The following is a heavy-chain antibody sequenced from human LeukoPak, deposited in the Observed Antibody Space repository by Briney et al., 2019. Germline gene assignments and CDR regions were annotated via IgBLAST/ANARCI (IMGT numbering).Heavy chain of an antibody. D-gene: IGHD3-16*01. CDR3: ARRAAPTFGYYYYYMDV. Sequence: KPGESLTISCKGSGYSFTSYWIGWVRQMPGKGLEWMGIIYPGDSDTRYSPSFQGQVTISADKSISTAYLQWSSLKASDTAMYYCARRAAPTFGYYYYYMDVWGKGTTVTVSS. CDR1: GYSFTSYW. J-gene: IGHJ6*03. CDR2: IYPGDSDT. V-gene: IGHV5-51*03.